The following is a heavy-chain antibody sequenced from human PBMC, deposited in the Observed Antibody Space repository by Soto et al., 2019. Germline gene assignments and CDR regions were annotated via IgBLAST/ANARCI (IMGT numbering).Heavy chain of an antibody. CDR1: GGSISSSGYY. CDR2: IYYSGSP. D-gene: IGHD2-8*02. J-gene: IGHJ5*02. Sequence: PSETLSLTCTVSGGSISSSGYYWTWIRQHPGKGLEWIGYIYYSGSPYYNPSLQSRVTLSVDTSKNQFSLTLSSVTAADTAVYYCARARDCTGDSCTHWFDPWGQGTLVTVSS. V-gene: IGHV4-31*03. CDR3: ARARDCTGDSCTHWFDP.